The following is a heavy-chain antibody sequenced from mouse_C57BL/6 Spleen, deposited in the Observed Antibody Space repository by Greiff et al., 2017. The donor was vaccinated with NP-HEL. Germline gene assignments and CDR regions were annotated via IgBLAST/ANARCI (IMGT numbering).Heavy chain of an antibody. CDR1: GYTFTTYP. CDR3: ARGHYGSSVYYFDY. Sequence: VKLQESGAELVKPGASVKMSCKASGYTFTTYPIEWMKQNHGKSLEWIGNFHPYNDDTKYNEKFKGKATLTVEKSSSTVYLELSRLTSDDSAVYYCARGHYGSSVYYFDYWGQGTTLTVSS. V-gene: IGHV1-47*01. CDR2: FHPYNDDT. D-gene: IGHD1-1*01. J-gene: IGHJ2*01.